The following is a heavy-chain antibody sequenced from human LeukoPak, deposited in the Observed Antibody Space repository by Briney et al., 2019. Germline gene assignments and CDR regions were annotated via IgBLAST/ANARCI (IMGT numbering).Heavy chain of an antibody. J-gene: IGHJ4*02. CDR1: GFTFSSDA. CDR2: ILSDGRNK. V-gene: IGHV3-30*18. D-gene: IGHD6-13*01. CDR3: AKDRRNSWTTDY. Sequence: PGTSLRLSCAASGFTFSSDAMHWVLQAPGRGLEWVAIILSDGRNKYYADSVKGRFTISRDNSKNTLYLQMNSLRAEDTALYYCAKDRRNSWTTDYWGQGTLVTVSS.